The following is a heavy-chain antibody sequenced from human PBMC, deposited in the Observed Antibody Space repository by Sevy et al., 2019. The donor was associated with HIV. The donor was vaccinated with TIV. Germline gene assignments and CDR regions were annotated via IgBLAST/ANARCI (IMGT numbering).Heavy chain of an antibody. D-gene: IGHD3-3*01. CDR3: ARDHGIYDFWSGYFDY. CDR2: IWYDGSNK. V-gene: IGHV3-33*01. Sequence: GGSLRLSCAASGFTFSSYGMHWVRQAPGKGLEWVAVIWYDGSNKYYADSVKGRFTISRDNSKNTLYLQRNSLRAEDTAVYYCARDHGIYDFWSGYFDYWGQGTLVTVSS. CDR1: GFTFSSYG. J-gene: IGHJ4*02.